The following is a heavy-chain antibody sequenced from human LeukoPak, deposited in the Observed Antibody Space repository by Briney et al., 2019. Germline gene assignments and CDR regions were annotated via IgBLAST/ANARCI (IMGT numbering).Heavy chain of an antibody. D-gene: IGHD3-9*01. CDR3: AKPHHLVLLYFDWLSDYYMDV. CDR2: ISGSGGST. Sequence: PGGSLRLSCAASGFTFSSYAMSWVRQAPGKGLEWVSVISGSGGSTYYADSVKGRFTISRDNSKNTLYLQMNSLRAEDTAVYYCAKPHHLVLLYFDWLSDYYMDVWGKGTTVTVSS. CDR1: GFTFSSYA. V-gene: IGHV3-23*01. J-gene: IGHJ6*03.